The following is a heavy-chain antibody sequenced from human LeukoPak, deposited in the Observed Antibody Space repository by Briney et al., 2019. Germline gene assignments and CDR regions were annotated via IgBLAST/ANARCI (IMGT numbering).Heavy chain of an antibody. CDR2: IRGNSDGGTI. CDR3: ATDFYDST. V-gene: IGHV3-15*07. J-gene: IGHJ5*02. Sequence: VGSLRLSCATSGFTFSNAWMNWVRQAPGKGLEWVGRIRGNSDGGTIDYAAPVKGRFTLSRDDSKTTLYLQMNSLQTEDTAVYYCATDFYDSTWGQGTLVTVSS. D-gene: IGHD3-22*01. CDR1: GFTFSNAW.